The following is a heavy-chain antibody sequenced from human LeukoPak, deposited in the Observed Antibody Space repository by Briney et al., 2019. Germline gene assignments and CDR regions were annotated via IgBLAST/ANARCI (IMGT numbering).Heavy chain of an antibody. V-gene: IGHV3-21*01. CDR2: ISSSGSYI. Sequence: GGSLRLSCAASGFTFSSYSMNWVRQAPGKGLEWVSSISSSGSYIYYADSVKGRFTISRDNAKNSLYLQMNSLRAEDTAVYYCARAIAQYYYDSSGLDYWGQGTLVTVSS. CDR3: ARAIAQYYYDSSGLDY. D-gene: IGHD3-22*01. J-gene: IGHJ4*02. CDR1: GFTFSSYS.